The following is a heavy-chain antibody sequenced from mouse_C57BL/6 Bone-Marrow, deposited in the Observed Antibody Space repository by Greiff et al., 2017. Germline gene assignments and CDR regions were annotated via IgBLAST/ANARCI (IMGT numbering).Heavy chain of an antibody. Sequence: QVQLQQSGPELVKPGASVKISCKASGYAFSSSWMNWVKQRPGKGLEWIGRIYPGDGDTNYNGKFKGKATLTADKSSSTAYMQLSSLTSEDSAVYFCARGYYDYDGGFAYWGQGTLVTASA. V-gene: IGHV1-82*01. J-gene: IGHJ3*01. CDR3: ARGYYDYDGGFAY. CDR2: IYPGDGDT. CDR1: GYAFSSSW. D-gene: IGHD2-4*01.